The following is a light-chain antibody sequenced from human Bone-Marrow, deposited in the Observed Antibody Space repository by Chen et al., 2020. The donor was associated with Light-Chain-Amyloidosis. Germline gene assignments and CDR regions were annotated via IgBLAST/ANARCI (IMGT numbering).Light chain of an antibody. Sequence: SYVLTQPSSVSVAPGQTATIACGGNNIGSTSVHWYQQTPGQAPLLVVYDDSDRPSGIPERFSGSSSWNTATLTRSGVDAEDEADDYGQVWYSCSDLPVFGGGTKLTVL. V-gene: IGLV3-21*02. CDR3: QVWYSCSDLPV. CDR2: DDS. J-gene: IGLJ3*02. CDR1: NIGSTS.